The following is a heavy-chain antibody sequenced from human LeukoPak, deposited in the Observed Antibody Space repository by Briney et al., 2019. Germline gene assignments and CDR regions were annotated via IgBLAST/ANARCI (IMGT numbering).Heavy chain of an antibody. CDR1: GFTVSSNS. CDR2: IYSDNT. D-gene: IGHD2-2*03. CDR3: ARDGSYYYYYYYMDV. V-gene: IGHV3-66*03. J-gene: IGHJ6*03. Sequence: PGGSLRLSCTVSGFTVSSNSMSWVRQAPGKGLEWVSFIYSDNTHYSDSVKGRFTISRDNSKNTLYLQMNSLRAEDTAVYYCARDGSYYYYYYYMDVWGKGTTVTVSS.